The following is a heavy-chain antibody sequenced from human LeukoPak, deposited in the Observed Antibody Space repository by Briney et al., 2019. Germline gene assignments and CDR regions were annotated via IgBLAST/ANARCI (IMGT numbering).Heavy chain of an antibody. CDR2: INSNSGGT. V-gene: IGHV1-2*02. CDR3: AREVIEQQLVLDAFDI. D-gene: IGHD2/OR15-2a*01. J-gene: IGHJ3*02. Sequence: ASVKVSCKASGYTFTGYYIHWVRQAPGQGLEWMGWINSNSGGTKYAQKFQDRVTMTRDTSMNTAYMEVRGLTSDDTAVYYCAREVIEQQLVLDAFDIWGQGTMVIVS. CDR1: GYTFTGYY.